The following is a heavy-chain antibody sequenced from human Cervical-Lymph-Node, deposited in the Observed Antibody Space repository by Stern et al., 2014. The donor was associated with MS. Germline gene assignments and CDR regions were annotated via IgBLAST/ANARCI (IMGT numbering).Heavy chain of an antibody. J-gene: IGHJ4*02. D-gene: IGHD3-10*01. Sequence: VQLVESGGGLVKPGGSVRLSCAASGFRFSDYYMAWVRQAPGKGLEWVSYITGSGDITNYADSVKGRFTISRDNAKNSLHLQMNSLRAEDTAVYYCVKNHYGLDYWGQGALVTVSS. CDR1: GFRFSDYY. V-gene: IGHV3-11*01. CDR2: ITGSGDIT. CDR3: VKNHYGLDY.